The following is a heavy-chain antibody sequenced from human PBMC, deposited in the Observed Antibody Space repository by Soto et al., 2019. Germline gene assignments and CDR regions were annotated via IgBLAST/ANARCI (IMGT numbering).Heavy chain of an antibody. CDR1: GGTFSSYA. D-gene: IGHD1-7*01. CDR3: AGGGSFLELPGSNWFDP. Sequence: QVQLVQSGAEVKKPGSSVKVSCKSSGGTFSSYAISWVRQAPGQGLEWMGGIIPIFGTANYAQKFQGRVTITADESTSTAYMELSSLRSEDTAVEYCAGGGSFLELPGSNWFDPWGQGTLVTVSS. J-gene: IGHJ5*02. CDR2: IIPIFGTA. V-gene: IGHV1-69*01.